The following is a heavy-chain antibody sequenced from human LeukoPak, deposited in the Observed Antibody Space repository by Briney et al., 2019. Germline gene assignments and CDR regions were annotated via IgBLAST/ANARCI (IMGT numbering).Heavy chain of an antibody. CDR3: AREYCSSTSCYTRNAFDI. Sequence: PSETLSLTCAVYGGSFSGYYWSWIRQPPGKGLEWIGEINHSGSTNYNPSLKSRVTISVDTSKNQFSLKLSSVTAADTAVYYCAREYCSSTSCYTRNAFDIWGQGTMVTVSS. CDR1: GGSFSGYY. J-gene: IGHJ3*02. CDR2: INHSGST. V-gene: IGHV4-34*01. D-gene: IGHD2-2*02.